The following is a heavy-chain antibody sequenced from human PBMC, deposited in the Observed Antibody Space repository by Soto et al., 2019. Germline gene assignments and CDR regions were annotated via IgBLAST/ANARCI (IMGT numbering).Heavy chain of an antibody. D-gene: IGHD6-19*01. CDR3: ARDQSPSSGWPGMDV. CDR2: FNSNSGGT. J-gene: IGHJ6*02. V-gene: IGHV1-2*02. Sequence: AASVKVSCKASGYTFTDYYMHWVRQAPGQGLEWMGWFNSNSGGTNYAQKFQGRVTMTRDTSISTAYMELNRLRSDDTAVYYCARDQSPSSGWPGMDVWGQGTTVTVSS. CDR1: GYTFTDYY.